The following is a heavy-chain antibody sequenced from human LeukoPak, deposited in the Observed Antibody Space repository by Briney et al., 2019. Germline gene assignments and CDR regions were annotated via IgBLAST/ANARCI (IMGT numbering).Heavy chain of an antibody. D-gene: IGHD6-13*01. CDR2: TRNKANSYTT. Sequence: GGSLRLSCAASGFTFSDHYMDWVRQAPGKGLEWVGRTRNKANSYTTEYAASVKGRFTISRDDSKNSLYLQMNSLKTEDTAVYYCAKVGIAAAGHFDYWGQGTLVTVSS. CDR3: AKVGIAAAGHFDY. J-gene: IGHJ4*02. V-gene: IGHV3-72*01. CDR1: GFTFSDHY.